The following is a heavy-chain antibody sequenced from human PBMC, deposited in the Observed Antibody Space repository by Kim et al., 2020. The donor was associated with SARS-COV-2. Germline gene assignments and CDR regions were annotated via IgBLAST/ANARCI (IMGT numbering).Heavy chain of an antibody. CDR3: ARVLPGFDWYFDL. CDR1: ADSIYTYY. D-gene: IGHD3-16*01. J-gene: IGHJ2*01. Sequence: SETLSLTCTVSADSIYTYYWSWIRQPAGKRLEYIGRINTSGNTNYNPSFQSRVTMSMDTSWTRFSLRLTSVTAADTAVYYCARVLPGFDWYFDLWGRGTLVTVSS. CDR2: INTSGNT. V-gene: IGHV4-4*07.